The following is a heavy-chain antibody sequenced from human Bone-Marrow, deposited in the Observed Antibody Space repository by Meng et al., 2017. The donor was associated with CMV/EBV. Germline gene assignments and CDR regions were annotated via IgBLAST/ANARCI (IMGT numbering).Heavy chain of an antibody. Sequence: SLKISCAASGFTFDDYAMHWVRQAPGKGLEWVSGISWNSGSIGYADSVKGRFTISRDNAKNSLYLQMNSLRAEDMALYYCAKDIGYERDAFDIWGQGTMVTGSS. J-gene: IGHJ3*02. D-gene: IGHD2-2*01. CDR1: GFTFDDYA. CDR2: ISWNSGSI. V-gene: IGHV3-9*03. CDR3: AKDIGYERDAFDI.